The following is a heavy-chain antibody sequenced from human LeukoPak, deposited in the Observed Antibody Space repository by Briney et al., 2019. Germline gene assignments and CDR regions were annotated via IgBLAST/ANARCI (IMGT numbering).Heavy chain of an antibody. J-gene: IGHJ4*02. CDR2: IYSSGST. CDR3: ARQVVPAAIRY. CDR1: GDSISSFY. D-gene: IGHD2-2*02. Sequence: SETLSLTCTVSGDSISSFYWSWIRQPAGKGLEWIGRIYSSGSTNYNPSLESRVTMSVDTSKNQLSLKLSSVTAADTAVYYCARQVVPAAIRYWGQGTLVTVSS. V-gene: IGHV4-4*07.